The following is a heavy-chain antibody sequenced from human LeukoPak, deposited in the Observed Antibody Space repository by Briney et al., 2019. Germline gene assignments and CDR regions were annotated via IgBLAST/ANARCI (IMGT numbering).Heavy chain of an antibody. Sequence: SETLSLTCAVYGGSISSSSYYWGWIRQPPGKILEWIGSMYYSGGSYYNPSLKSRVTISVDTSKNQFSLNLSSVTAADTAVYYCARHLYSGYDFGYWGRGTLVTVSS. J-gene: IGHJ4*02. D-gene: IGHD5-12*01. CDR2: MYYSGGS. V-gene: IGHV4-39*01. CDR1: GGSISSSSYY. CDR3: ARHLYSGYDFGY.